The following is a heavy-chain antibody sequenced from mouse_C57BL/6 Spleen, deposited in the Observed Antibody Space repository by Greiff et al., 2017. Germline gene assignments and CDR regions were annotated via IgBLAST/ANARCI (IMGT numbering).Heavy chain of an antibody. CDR2: ISSGSSTI. Sequence: EVQVVESGGGLVKPGGSLKLSCAASGFTFSDYGMHWVRQAPETGLEWVAYISSGSSTIYYADTVKGRFTISRDNAKNTLFLQMTSLRSEDTAMYYCARPRVYDGYYDARDYWGQGTSVTVSS. J-gene: IGHJ4*01. D-gene: IGHD2-3*01. V-gene: IGHV5-17*01. CDR1: GFTFSDYG. CDR3: ARPRVYDGYYDARDY.